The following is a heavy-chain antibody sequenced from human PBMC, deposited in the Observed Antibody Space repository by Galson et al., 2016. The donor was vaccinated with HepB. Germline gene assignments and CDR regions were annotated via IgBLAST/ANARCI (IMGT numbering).Heavy chain of an antibody. Sequence: SLRLSCAASGFTFSNYGMHWVRQAPGKGLEWVAVTSYDGSNKYYVHSVKGRFTISRDNSKNTLYLQMNSLRAEDTAVYYCPKVYYGSGSYQSNYCDYWGQGTLVTVSS. CDR3: PKVYYGSGSYQSNYCDY. J-gene: IGHJ4*02. CDR2: TSYDGSNK. D-gene: IGHD3-10*01. CDR1: GFTFSNYG. V-gene: IGHV3-30*18.